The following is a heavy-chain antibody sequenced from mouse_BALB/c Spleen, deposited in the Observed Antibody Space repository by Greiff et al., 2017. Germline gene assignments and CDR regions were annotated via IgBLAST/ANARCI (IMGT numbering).Heavy chain of an antibody. Sequence: EVMLVESGGGLVKPGGSLKLSCAASGFTFSSYTMSWVRQTPEKRLEWVATISSGGGNTYYPDSVKGRFTISRDNAKNNLYLQMSSLRSEDTALYYCARYEVAFAYWGQGTLVTVSA. J-gene: IGHJ3*01. CDR1: GFTFSSYT. CDR3: ARYEVAFAY. CDR2: ISSGGGNT. V-gene: IGHV5-9*03.